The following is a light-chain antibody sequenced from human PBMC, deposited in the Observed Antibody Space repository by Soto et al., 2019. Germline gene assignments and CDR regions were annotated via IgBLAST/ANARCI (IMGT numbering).Light chain of an antibody. J-gene: IGKJ5*01. V-gene: IGKV2-30*01. CDR2: KVS. CDR3: MQGTHWPPIT. Sequence: DVVMTQSPLSLPVTLGQPASISCRSSQSLVYSDGDTYLNWFQQGPGQSPRRLIYKVSNRDSGVPDRFSGSGSGTDFTLKISRVEAEDVGVYYCMQGTHWPPITFGQGTRLEIK. CDR1: QSLVYSDGDTY.